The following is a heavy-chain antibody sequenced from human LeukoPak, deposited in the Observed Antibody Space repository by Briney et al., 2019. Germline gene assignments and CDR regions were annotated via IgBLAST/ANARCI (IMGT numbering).Heavy chain of an antibody. CDR3: ARAPSEIGGYYPEYFRH. J-gene: IGHJ1*01. D-gene: IGHD3-22*01. CDR1: GFTFSNYW. CDR2: IKSEGRT. V-gene: IGHV3-74*01. Sequence: GGSLRLSCAAAGFTFSNYWMHWVRQAPGKGLVWVSRIKSEGRTNYADSVKGLFTISRDNAKNTVSLQMNSLRAEDTGVYYCARAPSEIGGYYPEYFRHWGQGTLVTVSS.